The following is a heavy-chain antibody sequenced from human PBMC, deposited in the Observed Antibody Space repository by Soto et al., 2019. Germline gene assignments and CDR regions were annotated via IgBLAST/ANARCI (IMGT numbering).Heavy chain of an antibody. V-gene: IGHV3-66*01. CDR3: ARSRTGTTYGGMDV. D-gene: IGHD1-7*01. CDR1: GFAVSSNY. CDR2: IHSGGDT. Sequence: EVQLVESGGDLVQPGGSLRLSCAASGFAVSSNYMIWVRQAPGKGLEWVSVIHSGGDTHYADSVRGRFTISRDNSKNTLYLQMNSLRAEDTAVYYCARSRTGTTYGGMDVWGQGTTVTVSS. J-gene: IGHJ6*02.